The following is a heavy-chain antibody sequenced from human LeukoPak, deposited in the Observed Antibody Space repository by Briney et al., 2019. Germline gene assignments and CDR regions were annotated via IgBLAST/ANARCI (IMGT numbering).Heavy chain of an antibody. CDR3: VMDIVVVPAAMGTEYFQH. CDR1: GYTLTELS. D-gene: IGHD2-2*03. Sequence: ASVKVSCKVSGYTLTELSMHWVRQAPGKGLEGMGGFDPEDGETIYAQKFQGRVTMTEDTSTDTAYMELSSLRSEDTAVYYCVMDIVVVPAAMGTEYFQHWGQGTLVTVSS. V-gene: IGHV1-24*01. J-gene: IGHJ1*01. CDR2: FDPEDGET.